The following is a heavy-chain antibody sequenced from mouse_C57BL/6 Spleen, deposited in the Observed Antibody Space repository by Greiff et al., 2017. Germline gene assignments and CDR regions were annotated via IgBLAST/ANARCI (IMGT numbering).Heavy chain of an antibody. D-gene: IGHD1-1*01. Sequence: VKLQQPGAELVRPGTSVKLSCKASGYTFTSYWMHWVKQRPGQGLEWIGVIDPSDSYTNYNQKFKGKATLTVDTSSSTAYMQLSSLTSEDSAVYYCARAYYYGSSYWFAYWGQGTLVTVSA. CDR1: GYTFTSYW. CDR2: IDPSDSYT. V-gene: IGHV1-59*01. CDR3: ARAYYYGSSYWFAY. J-gene: IGHJ3*01.